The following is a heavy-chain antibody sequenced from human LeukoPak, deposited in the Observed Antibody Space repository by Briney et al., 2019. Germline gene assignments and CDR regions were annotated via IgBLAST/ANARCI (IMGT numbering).Heavy chain of an antibody. D-gene: IGHD5-12*01. V-gene: IGHV3-30*02. CDR2: IRYDGSNK. J-gene: IGHJ4*02. CDR3: AKDQYSGYDSPSY. Sequence: GGSLRLSCAASGFTFSSYGMHWVRQAPGKGLEWVAFIRYDGSNKYYADSVKGRFTISRDNSKNTLYLQMNSLRAEDTAVYYCAKDQYSGYDSPSYWGQGTLVTVSS. CDR1: GFTFSSYG.